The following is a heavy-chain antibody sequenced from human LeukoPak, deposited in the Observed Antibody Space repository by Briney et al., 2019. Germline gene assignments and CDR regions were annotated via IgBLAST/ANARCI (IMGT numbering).Heavy chain of an antibody. V-gene: IGHV3-48*02. Sequence: GGSLRLSCAASGFTFSSYSMNWVRQAPGQGLEWVSYISSSSSTIYYADSVKGRFTISRDNAKNPLYLHMNSLKDDDTAVYYCARGALDFDHWGQGTLVTVSS. CDR3: ARGALDFDH. CDR2: ISSSSSTI. J-gene: IGHJ4*02. CDR1: GFTFSSYS.